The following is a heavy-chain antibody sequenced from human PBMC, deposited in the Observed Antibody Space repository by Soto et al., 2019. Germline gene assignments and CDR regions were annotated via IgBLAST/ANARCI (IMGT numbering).Heavy chain of an antibody. CDR2: IDQSGST. CDR3: ARGPYGLDV. CDR1: GRSFSGYY. V-gene: IGHV4-34*01. J-gene: IGHJ6*02. Sequence: SETLSLTCAVYGRSFSGYYWSWIRQPPEMGLEWIGEIDQSGSTNYNPSLKSRVTISVDTSNNRFSLNLSSVTAADTAVYYCARGPYGLDVWGHGTTVTVSS.